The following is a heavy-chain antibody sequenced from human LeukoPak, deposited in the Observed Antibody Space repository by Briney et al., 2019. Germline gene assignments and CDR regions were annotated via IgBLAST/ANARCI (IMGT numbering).Heavy chain of an antibody. J-gene: IGHJ6*03. Sequence: PGGSLRLSCAASGFTFSSYGMHWVRQAPGKGLEWVAFIRYDGSNKYYADSVKGRFTISRDNSKNTLYLQMNSLRAEDTAVYYCAKTRTLPKKNYYYYHMDVWGKGTTVTVSS. D-gene: IGHD1-7*01. CDR3: AKTRTLPKKNYYYYHMDV. V-gene: IGHV3-30*02. CDR1: GFTFSSYG. CDR2: IRYDGSNK.